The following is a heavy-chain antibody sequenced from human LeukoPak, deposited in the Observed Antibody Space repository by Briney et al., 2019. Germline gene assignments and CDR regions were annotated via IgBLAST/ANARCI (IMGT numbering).Heavy chain of an antibody. CDR2: IYYSGST. D-gene: IGHD3-10*01. Sequence: PSETLSLTCTVSGGSISSYYWSWIRQPPGKGLEWIGYIYYSGSTNYNPSLKSRVTISVDTSKNQFSLKLSSVTAADTAVYYCARGVKGSRGSGSYYIAYAYYYYMDVWGKGTTVTVSS. J-gene: IGHJ6*03. CDR3: ARGVKGSRGSGSYYIAYAYYYYMDV. CDR1: GGSISSYY. V-gene: IGHV4-59*01.